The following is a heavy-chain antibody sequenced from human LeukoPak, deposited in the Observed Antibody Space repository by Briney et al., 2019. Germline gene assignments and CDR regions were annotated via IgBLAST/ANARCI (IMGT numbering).Heavy chain of an antibody. CDR2: TYYRSNWYN. V-gene: IGHV6-1*01. CDR1: GDSVSSNSAA. D-gene: IGHD3-16*01. J-gene: IGHJ4*02. CDR3: ARDGYAATWYVFDY. Sequence: SQTLSLTCAISGDSVSSNSAAWSWIRQSPSRGLEWLGRTYYRSNWYNDYATSVKSRITINADTSKNQFSLQLKSVTPDDTAVYYCARDGYAATWYVFDYWGQGTLVTVSS.